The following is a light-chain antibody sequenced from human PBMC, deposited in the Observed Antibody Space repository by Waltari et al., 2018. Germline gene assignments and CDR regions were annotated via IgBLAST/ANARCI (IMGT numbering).Light chain of an antibody. CDR1: NNHVGNLNL. CDR2: DVS. J-gene: IGLJ3*02. CDR3: CSYAGSLTV. Sequence: QSALTQPASVSGSPGQSITISCTRGNNHVGNLNLVSWYQLHPGKVPQLIIYDVSERPSGISDRFSGAKSDNTASLTISGLQPEDEADYYCCSYAGSLTVFGGGTRVTVL. V-gene: IGLV2-23*02.